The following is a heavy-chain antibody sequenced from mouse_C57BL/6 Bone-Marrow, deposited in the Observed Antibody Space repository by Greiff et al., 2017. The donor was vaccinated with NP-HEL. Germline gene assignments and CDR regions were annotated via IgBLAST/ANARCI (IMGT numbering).Heavy chain of an antibody. J-gene: IGHJ2*01. D-gene: IGHD1-1*01. CDR1: GFTFSSYG. CDR2: ISSGGSDT. V-gene: IGHV5-6*01. CDR3: ARHGATVVRGYFDY. Sequence: EVHLVESGGDLVKPGGSLKLSCAASGFTFSSYGMSWVRQTPDKRLEWVATISSGGSDTYYPDSVKGRFTISRDNAKNTLYLQMSSLKSEDTAMYYCARHGATVVRGYFDYWGQGTTLTVSS.